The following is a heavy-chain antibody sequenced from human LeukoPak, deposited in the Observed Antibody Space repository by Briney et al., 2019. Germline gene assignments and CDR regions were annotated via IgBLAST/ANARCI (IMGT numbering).Heavy chain of an antibody. V-gene: IGHV4-4*07. J-gene: IGHJ4*02. CDR3: ARLLTTVTTFDY. CDR2: IHTSGST. CDR1: GGSVSSYY. Sequence: SETLSLTCTVSGGSVSSYYWSWIRQPAGKGLEWIGRIHTSGSTNYNPSLKSRVTMSVDTSKNQFSLKLSSVTAADTAVYYCARLLTTVTTFDYWGQGTLVTVSS. D-gene: IGHD4-17*01.